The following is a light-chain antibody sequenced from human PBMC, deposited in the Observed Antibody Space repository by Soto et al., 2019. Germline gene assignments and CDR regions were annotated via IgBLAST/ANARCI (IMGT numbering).Light chain of an antibody. CDR3: QQYNNWPRT. V-gene: IGKV3-15*01. Sequence: EIVMTQSPATLSVSPVERATLSCMASQSVSSDLAWYHQKPCQAPRLLIYGASTRATGIPARFSGSGSGTEFTLTINSLQSEDFAVYYCQQYNNWPRTFGQGTKVDI. J-gene: IGKJ1*01. CDR2: GAS. CDR1: QSVSSD.